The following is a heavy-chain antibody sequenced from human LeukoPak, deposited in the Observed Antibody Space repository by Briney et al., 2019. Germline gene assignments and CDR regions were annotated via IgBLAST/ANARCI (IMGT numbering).Heavy chain of an antibody. J-gene: IGHJ4*02. D-gene: IGHD3-22*01. V-gene: IGHV3-23*01. CDR2: ISGSGGST. Sequence: GGSLRLPCAASGFTFSSYAMSWVRQAPGKGLEWVSAISGSGGSTYYADSVKGRLTISRDNSKNTLYLQMNSLRAEDTAVYYCARGEGDYYDSSGYYCEFDYWGQGTLVTVSS. CDR1: GFTFSSYA. CDR3: ARGEGDYYDSSGYYCEFDY.